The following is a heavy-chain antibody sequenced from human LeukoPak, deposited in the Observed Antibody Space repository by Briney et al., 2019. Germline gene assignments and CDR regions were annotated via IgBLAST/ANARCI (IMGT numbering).Heavy chain of an antibody. D-gene: IGHD1-1*01. Sequence: SETLSLTCTVSGGSISSYYWSWIRQPPGKGLEWIGYIYYSGSTNYNPSLKSRVTISVDTSKNQFSLKLSSVTAADTAVYYCARDSRIAGYARPRQNNWFDPWGQGTLVTVSS. J-gene: IGHJ5*02. CDR3: ARDSRIAGYARPRQNNWFDP. CDR1: GGSISSYY. CDR2: IYYSGST. V-gene: IGHV4-59*01.